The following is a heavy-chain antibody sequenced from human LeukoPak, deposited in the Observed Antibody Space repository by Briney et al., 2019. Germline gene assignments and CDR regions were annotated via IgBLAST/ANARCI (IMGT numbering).Heavy chain of an antibody. D-gene: IGHD2-15*01. CDR2: INHSGST. CDR3: ARAYCSGGSCYYYYYYGMDV. Sequence: SETLSLTCAVYGGSFSGYYWSCIRQPPGKGLECIVEINHSGSTNYNPPLKSRVTISVDTSKNQFSLKLSSVTAADTAVYYCARAYCSGGSCYYYYYYGMDVWGKGTTVTVSS. V-gene: IGHV4-34*01. J-gene: IGHJ6*04. CDR1: GGSFSGYY.